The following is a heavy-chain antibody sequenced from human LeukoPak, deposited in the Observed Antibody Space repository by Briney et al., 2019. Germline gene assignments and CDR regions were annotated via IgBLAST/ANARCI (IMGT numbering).Heavy chain of an antibody. J-gene: IGHJ6*02. CDR2: IKQDGSEK. CDR3: ARESAGYCTNGVCYRYYYGMDV. CDR1: GFTFSSYW. Sequence: GGSLRLSCAASGFTFSSYWMRWVRQAPGKGLEWVANIKQDGSEKNYVDSVKGRFTISRDNAKNSLYLQMNSLRAEDTAVYYCARESAGYCTNGVCYRYYYGMDVWGQGTTVTVSS. D-gene: IGHD2-8*01. V-gene: IGHV3-7*03.